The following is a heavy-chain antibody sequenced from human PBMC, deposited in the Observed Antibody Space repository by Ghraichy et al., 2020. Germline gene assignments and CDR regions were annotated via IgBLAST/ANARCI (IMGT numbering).Heavy chain of an antibody. Sequence: SETLSLTCAVSGTSITSYYWSWIRQPPGKGLEWIGHISTSGSTNYNPSLKSRLTMSVDTSKDQFSLKLNSVSAADTAVYYCARVSDGSDDFFDYCGQGLLVTVSS. V-gene: IGHV4-4*07. J-gene: IGHJ4*02. CDR2: ISTSGST. CDR3: ARVSDGSDDFFDY. CDR1: GTSITSYY. D-gene: IGHD2-15*01.